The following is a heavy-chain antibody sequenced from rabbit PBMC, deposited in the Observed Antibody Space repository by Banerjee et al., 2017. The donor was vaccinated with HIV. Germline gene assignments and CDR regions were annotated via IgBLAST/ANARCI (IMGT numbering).Heavy chain of an antibody. J-gene: IGHJ4*01. Sequence: QEQLKETGGGLVQPGGSLTLSCKASGFDFSGYYWICWVRQAPGKGLEWIACIYAGSSGSTYYASWAKGRFTISKTSSTTVTLQMTSLTAADTATYFCARDLAGVIGWNFNLWGPGTLVT. CDR3: ARDLAGVIGWNFNL. CDR2: IYAGSSGST. CDR1: GFDFSGYYW. D-gene: IGHD4-1*01. V-gene: IGHV1S45*01.